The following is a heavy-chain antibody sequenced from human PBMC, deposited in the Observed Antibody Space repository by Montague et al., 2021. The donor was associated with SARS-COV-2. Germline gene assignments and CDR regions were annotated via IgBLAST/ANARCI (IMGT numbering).Heavy chain of an antibody. D-gene: IGHD6-19*01. CDR1: GDSVSRNSGA. CDR2: TYYRSKWYS. CDR3: VRYSGWFYFDF. V-gene: IGHV6-1*01. Sequence: CAISGDSVSRNSGAWSWNRQPPPRGLEWLGGTYYRSKWYSDYAPSVRGRLTVNPDASKKEFSLELNYVTPEDTAVYYCVRYSGWFYFDFWGQGTLVTVSS. J-gene: IGHJ4*02.